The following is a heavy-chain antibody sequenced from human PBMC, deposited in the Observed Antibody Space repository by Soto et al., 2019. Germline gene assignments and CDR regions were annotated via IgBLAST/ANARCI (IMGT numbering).Heavy chain of an antibody. J-gene: IGHJ6*02. CDR3: ARTPQRGYDLHV. CDR2: SRNKTKSYTT. CDR1: GFTFSDHY. D-gene: IGHD3-3*01. V-gene: IGHV3-72*01. Sequence: EVQLVESGGGLVQPGGSLRLACAASGFTFSDHYMDWVRQATGKGLEWVGRSRNKTKSYTTEYAASVKGRFTISRDESKNSLYLQMISLKTEDTAVYYCARTPQRGYDLHVWGQGTTVTVSS.